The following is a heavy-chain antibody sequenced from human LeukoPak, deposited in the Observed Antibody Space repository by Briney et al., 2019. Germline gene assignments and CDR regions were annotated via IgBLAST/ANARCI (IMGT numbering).Heavy chain of an antibody. V-gene: IGHV3-23*01. CDR2: ISGIGDAT. J-gene: IGHJ4*02. CDR3: AKGSSGWLYYFDY. Sequence: GGSLRLSCAASGFTFNSYWMTWVRQAPGKGLEWVSAISGIGDATYSADSVKGRFTVSRDNSMNTVYLQMNSLRAEDTATYYCAKGSSGWLYYFDYWGQGTLVTVSS. D-gene: IGHD6-19*01. CDR1: GFTFNSYW.